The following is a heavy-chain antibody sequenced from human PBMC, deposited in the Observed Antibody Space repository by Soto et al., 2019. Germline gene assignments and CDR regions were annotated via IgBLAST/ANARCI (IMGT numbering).Heavy chain of an antibody. J-gene: IGHJ3*01. Sequence: QVQLVESGGGVVQPGRSLRLSCAASGFTFSSYAMHWVRQAPGKGLEWVAVVSHDGKTEYHAASVKGRFTISRDTGANILSLQMNSLRDEDTAVYYCGRDPYISGHYSGGCEVWGQGTMVTVSS. V-gene: IGHV3-30*04. D-gene: IGHD3-22*01. CDR2: VSHDGKTE. CDR3: GRDPYISGHYSGGCEV. CDR1: GFTFSSYA.